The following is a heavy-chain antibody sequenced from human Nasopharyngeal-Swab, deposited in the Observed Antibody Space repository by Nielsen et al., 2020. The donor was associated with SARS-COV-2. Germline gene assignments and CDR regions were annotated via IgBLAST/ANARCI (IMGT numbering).Heavy chain of an antibody. Sequence: SQTLSLTCAISGDSVSSNSAAWNWIRQSPSRGLEWLGRTYYRSKWYNDYAVSVKSRITINPDTSKNQFSLQLNSVTPEDTAVYYCAREGEYYDILTGYRVIFDYWGQGTLVTVFS. V-gene: IGHV6-1*01. CDR3: AREGEYYDILTGYRVIFDY. D-gene: IGHD3-9*01. J-gene: IGHJ4*02. CDR2: TYYRSKWYN. CDR1: GDSVSSNSAA.